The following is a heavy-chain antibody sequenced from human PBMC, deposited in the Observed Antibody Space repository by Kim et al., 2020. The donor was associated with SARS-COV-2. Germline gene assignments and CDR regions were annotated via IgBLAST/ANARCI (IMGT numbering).Heavy chain of an antibody. CDR1: GYTFTSYA. CDR3: ARAPSGKQQLVP. V-gene: IGHV1-3*01. CDR2: INAGNGNT. D-gene: IGHD6-13*01. Sequence: ASVKVSCKASGYTFTSYAMHWVRQAPGQRLEWMGWINAGNGNTKYSQKFQGRVTITRDTSASTAYMELSSLRSEDTAVYYCARAPSGKQQLVPWGQGTLVTVSS. J-gene: IGHJ4*02.